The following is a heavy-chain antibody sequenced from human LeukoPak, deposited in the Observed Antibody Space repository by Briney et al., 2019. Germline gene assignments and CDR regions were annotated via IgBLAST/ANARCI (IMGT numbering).Heavy chain of an antibody. V-gene: IGHV3-30*02. Sequence: GGSLRLPCVASGFTFSSNGMHWVRQAPGKGLEWVTFIQYDGSKKYYADSVKGRFTISRDNSKNTLYLEMNSLRAEDTAVYYCAKDLSGERQFNYFDYWGQGTLVTVSS. CDR2: IQYDGSKK. CDR1: GFTFSSNG. D-gene: IGHD3-10*01. J-gene: IGHJ4*02. CDR3: AKDLSGERQFNYFDY.